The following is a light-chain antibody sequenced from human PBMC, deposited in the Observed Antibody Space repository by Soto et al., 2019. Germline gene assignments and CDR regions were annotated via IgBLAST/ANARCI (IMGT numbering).Light chain of an antibody. J-gene: IGLJ3*02. Sequence: QSVLTQPPSVSGAPGQRVTISCTGSSSNIGAGYDVHWYQQLPGTAPKLLIYGNSNRPSGVPDRFSGSKSGTSASLAIAGLQAEDEADYYCQSYDSSLSGWKFGQGTK. V-gene: IGLV1-40*01. CDR1: SSNIGAGYD. CDR2: GNS. CDR3: QSYDSSLSGWK.